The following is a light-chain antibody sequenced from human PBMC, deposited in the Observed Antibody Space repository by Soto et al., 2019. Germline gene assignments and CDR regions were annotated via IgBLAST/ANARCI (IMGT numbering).Light chain of an antibody. V-gene: IGLV3-21*02. CDR2: DDS. CDR3: QVWDSGRGG. Sequence: LTQPPWVSVAPGQTARITWGGNNIGGKSVHWYQQKPGQAPVLGVYDDSDRPSGIPERFSGSNSVNTATLTIGRVAAGDEDDYYCQVWDSGRGGFGTGTKVTVL. CDR1: NIGGKS. J-gene: IGLJ1*01.